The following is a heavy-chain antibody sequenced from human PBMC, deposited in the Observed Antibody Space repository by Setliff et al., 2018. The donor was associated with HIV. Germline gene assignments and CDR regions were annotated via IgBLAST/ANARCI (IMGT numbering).Heavy chain of an antibody. CDR3: ARGKALRANILYY. CDR1: GYTFINYD. V-gene: IGHV1-8*02. CDR2: MNPDSGNT. J-gene: IGHJ4*02. D-gene: IGHD2-8*01. Sequence: ASVKVSCKASGYTFINYDIYWVRQTTGQGLEWMGWMNPDSGNTGYAQEFQGRVTMTRNTSISTAYMDLSSLRSEDTAVYYCARGKALRANILYYWGQGTLVTVSS.